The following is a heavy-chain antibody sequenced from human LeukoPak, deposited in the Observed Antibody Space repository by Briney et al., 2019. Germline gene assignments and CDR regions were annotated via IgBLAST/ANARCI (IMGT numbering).Heavy chain of an antibody. V-gene: IGHV3-30*04. D-gene: IGHD4-17*01. CDR3: ASLLTVTTGY. Sequence: GGSLRLSCAASGFTFSGSAMHWVRQAPGKGLEWVAVISYDGSNKYYADSVKGRFTISRDNSKNTLYLQMNSLRAEDTAVYYCASLLTVTTGYWGQGTLVTVSS. CDR2: ISYDGSNK. J-gene: IGHJ4*02. CDR1: GFTFSGSA.